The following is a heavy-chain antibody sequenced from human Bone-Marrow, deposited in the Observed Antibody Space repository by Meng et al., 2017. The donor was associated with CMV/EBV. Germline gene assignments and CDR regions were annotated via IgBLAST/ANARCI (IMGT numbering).Heavy chain of an antibody. CDR2: INHSGST. J-gene: IGHJ4*02. V-gene: IGHV4-34*01. Sequence: GYYWSGIRQTPGKGLEWIGEINHSGSTNYNPSLKSRVTISVDTSKNQFSLKLSSVTAADTAVYYCARGRYYPHRSYGSGSRSYYFDYWGQGTLVTVSS. D-gene: IGHD3-10*01. CDR3: ARGRYYPHRSYGSGSRSYYFDY. CDR1: GYY.